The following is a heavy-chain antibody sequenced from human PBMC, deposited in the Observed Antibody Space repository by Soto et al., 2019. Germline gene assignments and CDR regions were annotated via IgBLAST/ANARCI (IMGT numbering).Heavy chain of an antibody. V-gene: IGHV1-18*01. Sequence: GASVKVSCKASGYTFTSYGISWVRQAPGQGLEWMGWISAYNGNTNYAQKLQGRVTMTTDTSTSTAYMELRSLRSDDTAVYYCARDYRPDIVGVPAAIPYRYGMDVWGQGTTVTVSS. J-gene: IGHJ6*02. CDR1: GYTFTSYG. CDR2: ISAYNGNT. CDR3: ARDYRPDIVGVPAAIPYRYGMDV. D-gene: IGHD2-2*01.